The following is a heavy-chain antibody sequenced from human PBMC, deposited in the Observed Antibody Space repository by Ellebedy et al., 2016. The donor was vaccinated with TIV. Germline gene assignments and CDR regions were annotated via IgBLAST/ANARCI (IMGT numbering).Heavy chain of an antibody. CDR3: ARNILKFLNAFEI. CDR1: GGSFSGYS. CDR2: IDHGGST. D-gene: IGHD3-3*01. J-gene: IGHJ3*02. V-gene: IGHV4-34*01. Sequence: SETLSLTCAVYGGSFSGYSWSWIRQPPGRGLEWIGEIDHGGSTNYNPSLKSRITISVDTSKNRFSLKLTSVTAADTAVYYCARNILKFLNAFEIWGQGTMVTVSS.